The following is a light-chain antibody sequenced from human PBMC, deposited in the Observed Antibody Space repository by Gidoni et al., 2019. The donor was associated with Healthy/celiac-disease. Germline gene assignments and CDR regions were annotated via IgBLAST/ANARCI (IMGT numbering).Light chain of an antibody. CDR3: QQYGCSPPST. CDR1: QSVISSY. Sequence: ETGLTRPPGTLSWSPGDRATPSCRASQSVISSYLAWYQQQPGQAPRLLIYSASSSATGIPDRFSGSGSAADFTLTISRLVPEDFAVYYCQQYGCSPPSTFXQXTKLEIK. J-gene: IGKJ2*01. CDR2: SAS. V-gene: IGKV3-20*01.